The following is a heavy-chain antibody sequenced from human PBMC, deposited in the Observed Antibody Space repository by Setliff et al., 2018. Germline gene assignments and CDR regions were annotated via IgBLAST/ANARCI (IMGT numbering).Heavy chain of an antibody. Sequence: GASVKVSCKASGYTFSDYGVSWVRQAPGQGREWMGWISPHSGRAFYAQKFQGRLTITTDTTTAYMELWSLTSDDTAIYFCAKEPALSLTESIRRSYYDYALDVWGQGTTVTVSS. CDR3: AKEPALSLTESIRRSYYDYALDV. CDR2: ISPHSGRA. V-gene: IGHV1-18*01. CDR1: GYTFSDYG. D-gene: IGHD3-10*01. J-gene: IGHJ6*02.